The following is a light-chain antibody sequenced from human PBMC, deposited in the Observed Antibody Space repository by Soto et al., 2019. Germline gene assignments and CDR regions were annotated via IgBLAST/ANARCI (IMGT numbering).Light chain of an antibody. Sequence: DIQMSQSPSSLSASVGDRVTMTCRASQGISNYLAWYQQKPGKVPKLLIYAASTLQSGVPSRFSGSGSGTDFTLTISSLQPEDVATYYCHQYDNLPLSFGGGTKVDIK. CDR2: AAS. CDR3: HQYDNLPLS. V-gene: IGKV1-27*01. J-gene: IGKJ4*01. CDR1: QGISNY.